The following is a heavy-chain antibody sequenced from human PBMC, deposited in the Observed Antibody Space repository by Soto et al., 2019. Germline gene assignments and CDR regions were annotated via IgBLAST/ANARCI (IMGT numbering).Heavy chain of an antibody. D-gene: IGHD6-13*01. Sequence: GGSLSLSCAASGFTFINFAMSWVRQAPGKGLEWVASFSNGGVTTYYADSVKGRFVISRDNSNNMVFLQMKNLRAEDTVLYFCAKGFGRSRWMYFDLWGQGARVTVSS. J-gene: IGHJ4*02. CDR2: FSNGGVTT. V-gene: IGHV3-23*01. CDR1: GFTFINFA. CDR3: AKGFGRSRWMYFDL.